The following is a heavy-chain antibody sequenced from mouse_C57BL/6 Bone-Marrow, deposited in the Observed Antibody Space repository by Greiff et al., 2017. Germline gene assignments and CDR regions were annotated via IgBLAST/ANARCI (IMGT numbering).Heavy chain of an antibody. CDR2: ISSGGSYT. Sequence: EVKLVESGGDLVKPGGSLKLSCAASGFTFSSYGMSWVRQTPDKRLEWVATISSGGSYTYYPDSVKGRFTISRDNAKNTLYLQMSSLKSEDTAMYYCARQGITTVVEGWDWGQGTLVTVSA. V-gene: IGHV5-6*01. CDR3: ARQGITTVVEGWD. CDR1: GFTFSSYG. D-gene: IGHD1-1*01. J-gene: IGHJ3*01.